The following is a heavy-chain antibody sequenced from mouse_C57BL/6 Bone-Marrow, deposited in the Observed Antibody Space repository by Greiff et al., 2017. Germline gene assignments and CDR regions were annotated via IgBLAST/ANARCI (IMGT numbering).Heavy chain of an antibody. V-gene: IGHV1-19*01. J-gene: IGHJ2*01. CDR2: INPYNGGT. Sequence: VQLQQSGPVLVKPGASVKMSCKASGYTFTDYYMNWVKQSHGKSLEWIGVINPYNGGTSYNQKFKGKATLTVDKSSSTAYMELNSLTSEDSAVYYCARRITPYYYGSSIFDYWGQGTTLTVSS. CDR1: GYTFTDYY. D-gene: IGHD1-1*01. CDR3: ARRITPYYYGSSIFDY.